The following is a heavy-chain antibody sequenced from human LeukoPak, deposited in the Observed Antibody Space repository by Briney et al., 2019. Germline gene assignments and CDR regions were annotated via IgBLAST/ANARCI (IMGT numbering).Heavy chain of an antibody. CDR1: GFTFSDYY. J-gene: IGHJ6*02. CDR3: ARGNRAVPDAITYYYYGLDV. D-gene: IGHD2-2*02. CDR2: ISSSCSTR. V-gene: IGHV3-11*01. Sequence: GWSLRLSCAASGFTFSDYYMGWIRQAPGKGLEGVSYISSSCSTRYYADAVKGRFTISRDNDKNSLYLQMNSLRAEDTAVYYCARGNRAVPDAITYYYYGLDVWGQGTTVTVSS.